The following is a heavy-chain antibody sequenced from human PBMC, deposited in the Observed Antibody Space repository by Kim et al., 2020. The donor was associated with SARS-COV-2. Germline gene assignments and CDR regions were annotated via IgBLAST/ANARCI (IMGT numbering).Heavy chain of an antibody. D-gene: IGHD1-26*01. J-gene: IGHJ6*02. Sequence: GGSLRLSCAASGFTFSSYGMHWVRQAPGKGLEWVAVISYDGSNKYYADSVKGRFTISRDNSKNTLYLQMNSLRAEDTAVYYCATSIVGATTGYYYYGMDVWGQGTTVTVSS. CDR1: GFTFSSYG. CDR3: ATSIVGATTGYYYYGMDV. V-gene: IGHV3-30*03. CDR2: ISYDGSNK.